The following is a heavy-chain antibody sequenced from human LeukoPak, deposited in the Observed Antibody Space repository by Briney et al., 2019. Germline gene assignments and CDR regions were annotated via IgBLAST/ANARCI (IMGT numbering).Heavy chain of an antibody. CDR2: ISLTGLT. D-gene: IGHD2-8*01. CDR3: SRDNGAFSPFGY. J-gene: IGHJ4*02. Sequence: AETLSLTCAVYGLSFSGYYWSWIRQPPGQGLEWIGEISLTGLTHYNPSLESGVTVSLGKYKNQLSLNLTSVTAADTAVYSCSRDNGAFSPFGYWGQGILVTV. V-gene: IGHV4-34*01. CDR1: GLSFSGYY.